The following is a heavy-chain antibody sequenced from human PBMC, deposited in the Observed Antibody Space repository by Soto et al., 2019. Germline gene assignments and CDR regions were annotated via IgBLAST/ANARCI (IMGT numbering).Heavy chain of an antibody. CDR3: ARGSEEAACPGPFDY. CDR1: GDTLTSYY. V-gene: IGHV1-46*01. D-gene: IGHD6-13*01. CDR2: INPSGGST. Sequence: ASVKVCCKASGDTLTSYYMRWVRQAPGQGLEWMGIINPSGGSTSYAQKFQGRVTMTRETSTSTVYMELSSLRSEDTTVYYCARGSEEAACPGPFDYWGQGTLVTVPS. J-gene: IGHJ4*02.